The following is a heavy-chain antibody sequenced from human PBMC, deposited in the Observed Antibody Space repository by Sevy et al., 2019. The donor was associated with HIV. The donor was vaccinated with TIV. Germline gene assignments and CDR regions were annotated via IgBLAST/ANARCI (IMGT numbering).Heavy chain of an antibody. CDR3: ARQSPYSYGYFVDY. Sequence: SETLSLTCTVSGGSISSGGYYWSWIRQHPGKGLEWIGYIYYSGSTYYNPSLKSRVTISVDTSKNQFSLKLSSVTAADTAVYYCARQSPYSYGYFVDYWGQGTLVTGSS. CDR1: GGSISSGGYY. D-gene: IGHD5-18*01. V-gene: IGHV4-31*03. J-gene: IGHJ4*02. CDR2: IYYSGST.